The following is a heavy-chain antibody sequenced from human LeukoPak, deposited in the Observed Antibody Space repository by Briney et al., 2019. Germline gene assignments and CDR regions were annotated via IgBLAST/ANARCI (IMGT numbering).Heavy chain of an antibody. J-gene: IGHJ4*02. CDR1: GGSISSGGYY. Sequence: SQTLSLTCTVSGGSISSGGYYWSWIRQHPGKGLEWIGYIYYSGSTYYNPSLKSRVTISVDTSKNQFSLKLSSVTAADTAVYCCARVRGYDSSGYYLGDFDYWGQGTLVTVSS. D-gene: IGHD3-22*01. CDR3: ARVRGYDSSGYYLGDFDY. V-gene: IGHV4-31*03. CDR2: IYYSGST.